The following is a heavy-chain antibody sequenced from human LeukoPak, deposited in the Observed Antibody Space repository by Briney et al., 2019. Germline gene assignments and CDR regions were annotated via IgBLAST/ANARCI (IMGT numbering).Heavy chain of an antibody. CDR2: INHSGST. CDR1: GESFSGYY. J-gene: IGHJ4*02. V-gene: IGHV4-34*01. Sequence: SETLSLTCAVYGESFSGYYWSWIRQPPGKGLEWIGEINHSGSTNYNPSLKSRVTISVDTSKNQFSLKLSSVTAADTAVYYCARPLSGGSYSTGVWGQGTLVTVSS. D-gene: IGHD1-26*01. CDR3: ARPLSGGSYSTGV.